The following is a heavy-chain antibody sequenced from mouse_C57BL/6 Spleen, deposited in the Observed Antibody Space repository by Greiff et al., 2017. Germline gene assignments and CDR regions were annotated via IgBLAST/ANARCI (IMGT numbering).Heavy chain of an antibody. V-gene: IGHV14-4*01. CDR2: IDPENGDT. J-gene: IGHJ3*01. CDR3: RYCSRDVAY. CDR1: GFNIKDDY. D-gene: IGHD1-1*01. Sequence: EVKLMESGAELVRPGASVKLSCTASGFNIKDDYMHWVKQRPEQGLEWIGWIDPENGDTDYASKFQGKATITADTSSNTVYLQLSSLTSEDTAVYYGRYCSRDVAYWSQGTLVTVSA.